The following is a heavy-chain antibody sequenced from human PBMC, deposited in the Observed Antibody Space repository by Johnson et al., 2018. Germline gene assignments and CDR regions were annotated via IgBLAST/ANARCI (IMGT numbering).Heavy chain of an antibody. CDR1: AFTCSNYG. D-gene: IGHD4-23*01. Sequence: QVQLVESGGGVVQPGRSLRLSCTASAFTCSNYGMHWVRQAPGKGLEWVAVVSSDGTNEFYADSVKGRSTIPRDNSKNTMYLQMNTLRAEDTAVYYCAKDLGNVYYSYMDVWGKGTTVTVSS. CDR3: AKDLGNVYYSYMDV. CDR2: VSSDGTNE. V-gene: IGHV3-30*18. J-gene: IGHJ6*03.